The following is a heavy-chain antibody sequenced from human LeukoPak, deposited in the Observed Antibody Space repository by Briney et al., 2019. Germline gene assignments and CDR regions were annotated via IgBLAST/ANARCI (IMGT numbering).Heavy chain of an antibody. CDR1: GFTRNDYY. D-gene: IGHD3-10*01. CDR2: ISDRVTI. V-gene: IGHV3-11*01. J-gene: IGHJ6*02. Sequence: GGSLRLSCVASGFTRNDYYMSWIRQAPGEGLEWVSYISDRVTIYYADSVKGRFTISRDNAKNSLFLQMNSLRAEDTAVYYCARSRPPGPGRPDYYYGLDVWGQGTTVTVSS. CDR3: ARSRPPGPGRPDYYYGLDV.